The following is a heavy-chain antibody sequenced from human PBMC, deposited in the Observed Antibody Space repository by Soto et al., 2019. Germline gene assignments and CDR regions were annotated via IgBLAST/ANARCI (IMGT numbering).Heavy chain of an antibody. D-gene: IGHD5-18*01. J-gene: IGHJ4*02. CDR3: ARPNTAMGNFDY. CDR2: INPSGGST. CDR1: GYTFTSYY. V-gene: IGHV1-46*01. Sequence: QVQLVQSGAEVKKPGASVKVSCKASGYTFTSYYMHWVRQAPGQGLEWMGIINPSGGSTSYAQKFQGRVTMTRDTSTSTVYMELSRLRSDDTAVYYCARPNTAMGNFDYWGQGTLVTVSS.